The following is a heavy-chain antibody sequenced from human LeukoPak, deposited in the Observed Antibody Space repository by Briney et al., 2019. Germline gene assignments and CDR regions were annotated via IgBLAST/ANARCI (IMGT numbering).Heavy chain of an antibody. CDR2: IRTKANNYAT. Sequence: GGSLKLSCAASGFTFSGSTVHWVRQASGKGLDWVGHIRTKANNYATAYAASGKGRFTTSRDDSKNTAYLQMNSLKIEATAVYYCSRHEALPGDYWGQGTLVTVSS. CDR1: GFTFSGST. J-gene: IGHJ4*02. CDR3: SRHEALPGDY. V-gene: IGHV3-73*01. D-gene: IGHD2-21*02.